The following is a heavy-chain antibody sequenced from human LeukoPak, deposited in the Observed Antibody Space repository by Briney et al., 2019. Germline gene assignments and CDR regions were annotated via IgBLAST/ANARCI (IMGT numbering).Heavy chain of an antibody. Sequence: PSETLSLTCTVSGGSISSYYWSWIRQPPGKGLEWIGYIYTSGSTNYNPSLKSRVTISVDTSKNQFSLKLSSVTAADTAVYYCARRGYSSSWYGWHNWFDPWGQGTLVTVSS. D-gene: IGHD6-13*01. V-gene: IGHV4-4*09. J-gene: IGHJ5*02. CDR3: ARRGYSSSWYGWHNWFDP. CDR2: IYTSGST. CDR1: GGSISSYY.